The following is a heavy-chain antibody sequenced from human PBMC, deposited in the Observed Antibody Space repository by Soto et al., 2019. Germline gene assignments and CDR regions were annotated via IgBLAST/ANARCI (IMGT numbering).Heavy chain of an antibody. CDR2: INPKSGYT. CDR3: ARYTGSNSLFDS. Sequence: QVQLVQSGAEVKKPGASVSVSCKASGYTFTGDYLHWVRQAPGQGLEWMAWINPKSGYTKSAQKFQARVTVTRDTSISTAYMELRSLRSEDTAVYFCARYTGSNSLFDSWGQGTLVTVSS. J-gene: IGHJ4*02. V-gene: IGHV1-2*02. CDR1: GYTFTGDY. D-gene: IGHD1-26*01.